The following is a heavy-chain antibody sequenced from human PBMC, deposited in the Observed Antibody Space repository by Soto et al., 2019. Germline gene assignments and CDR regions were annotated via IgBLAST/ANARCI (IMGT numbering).Heavy chain of an antibody. CDR1: GGTFSSYT. CDR2: IIPILGIA. J-gene: IGHJ5*02. Sequence: QVQLVQSGAEVKKPGSSVKVSCKASGGTFSSYTISWVRQAPGQGLEWMGRIIPILGIANYAQKFQGRVTXXAXKXXSTAYMELSSLRSEDTAVYYCARAGIAAAGGWFDPWGQGTLVTVSS. CDR3: ARAGIAAAGGWFDP. V-gene: IGHV1-69*02. D-gene: IGHD6-13*01.